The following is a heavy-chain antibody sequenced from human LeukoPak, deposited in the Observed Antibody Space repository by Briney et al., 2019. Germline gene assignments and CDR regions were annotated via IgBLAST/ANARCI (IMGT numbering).Heavy chain of an antibody. CDR1: GYTFTSYV. CDR2: INAGSGNT. J-gene: IGHJ4*02. D-gene: IGHD3-3*01. CDR3: ARARSDWSGNDY. Sequence: ASVKVSCKASGYTFTSYVMHWVRQVQGQRPEWMGWINAGSGNTKYSQKFQDRVIITRNTSASTAYMELSSLRSEDTAVYYCARARSDWSGNDYWGQGTLVTVSS. V-gene: IGHV1-3*01.